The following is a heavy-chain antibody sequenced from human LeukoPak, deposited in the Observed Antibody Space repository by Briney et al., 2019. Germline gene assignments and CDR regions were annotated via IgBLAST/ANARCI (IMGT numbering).Heavy chain of an antibody. Sequence: ASVKVSCKASGYTFTSYGISWVRQAPGQGLEWMGWISAYNGNTNYAQKLQGRVTMTTDTSTSTAYMELRSLRSDDTAVYYCAREYYDFWSGYYLFGGWFDPWGQGILVTVSS. CDR3: AREYYDFWSGYYLFGGWFDP. V-gene: IGHV1-18*01. J-gene: IGHJ5*02. CDR1: GYTFTSYG. D-gene: IGHD3-3*01. CDR2: ISAYNGNT.